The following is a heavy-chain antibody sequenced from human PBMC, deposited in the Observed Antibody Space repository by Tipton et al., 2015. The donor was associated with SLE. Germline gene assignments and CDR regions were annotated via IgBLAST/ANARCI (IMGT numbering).Heavy chain of an antibody. CDR1: GGSTSSASYY. D-gene: IGHD7-27*01. CDR3: ARGLAGDDAFDI. J-gene: IGHJ3*02. CDR2: IYTSGST. Sequence: TLSLTCTVSGGSTSSASYYWSWIRQPAGKGLEWIGRIYTSGSTNYNPSLKSRVTISVDTSKNQFSLKLSSVTAADTAVYYCARGLAGDDAFDIWGQGTMVTVSS. V-gene: IGHV4-61*02.